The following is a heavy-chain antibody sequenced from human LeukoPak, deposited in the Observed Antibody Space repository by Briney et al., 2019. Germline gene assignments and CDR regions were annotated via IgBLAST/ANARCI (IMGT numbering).Heavy chain of an antibody. J-gene: IGHJ6*02. Sequence: GGSLRLSCAASGFTFSSYGMHWVRQAPGKGLEWVAVISYDGSNKYYADSVKGRFTISRDNSKNTLYLQMNSLRAEDTAVYYCAKGTDYYYYGMDVWGQGTTVTVSS. CDR3: AKGTDYYYYGMDV. D-gene: IGHD1-1*01. CDR2: ISYDGSNK. V-gene: IGHV3-30*18. CDR1: GFTFSSYG.